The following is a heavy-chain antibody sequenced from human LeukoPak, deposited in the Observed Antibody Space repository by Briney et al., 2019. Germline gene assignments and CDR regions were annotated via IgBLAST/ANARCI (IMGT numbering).Heavy chain of an antibody. Sequence: GGSLRLSCAASGFSVSSFSMTWVRQAPGKGLERVSVIYSAGVTYYADSVRGRFTISRDNSKNTLYLQMNSLRAEDTAVYYCARTHYFDSGGYWPFDFWGQGTLVTVSS. CDR2: IYSAGVT. CDR1: GFSVSSFS. V-gene: IGHV3-53*01. CDR3: ARTHYFDSGGYWPFDF. D-gene: IGHD3-22*01. J-gene: IGHJ4*02.